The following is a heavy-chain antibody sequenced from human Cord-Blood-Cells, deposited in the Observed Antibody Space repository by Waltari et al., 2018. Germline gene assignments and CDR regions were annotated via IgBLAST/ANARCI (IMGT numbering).Heavy chain of an antibody. CDR1: GGSISSGSYY. CDR2: IYTSVST. Sequence: QVQLQESGPGLVKPSQTLSLTCTVSGGSISSGSYYWSWIRQPAGKGLEWIGYIYTSVSTNAYPSLTGRVTVSVDTSKTQFSLKLVSVTAADTAVYYCARDSHGVATGGTYYYYGMDVWGQGTTVTVSS. D-gene: IGHD5-12*01. CDR3: ARDSHGVATGGTYYYYGMDV. V-gene: IGHV4-61*09. J-gene: IGHJ6*02.